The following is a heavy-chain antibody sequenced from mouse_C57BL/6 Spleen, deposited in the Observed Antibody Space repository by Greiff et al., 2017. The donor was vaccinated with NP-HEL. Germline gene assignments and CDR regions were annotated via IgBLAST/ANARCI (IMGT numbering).Heavy chain of an antibody. D-gene: IGHD4-1*01. V-gene: IGHV1-80*01. CDR2: IYPGDGDT. J-gene: IGHJ2*01. CDR3: VSSNWDGFPFDY. Sequence: VQLQQSGAELVKPGASVKISCKASGYAFSSYWMNWVKQRPGKGLEWIGQIYPGDGDTNYNGKFKGKATLTADKSSSTAYMQLSSLTSEDSAVYFCVSSNWDGFPFDYWGQGTTLTVSS. CDR1: GYAFSSYW.